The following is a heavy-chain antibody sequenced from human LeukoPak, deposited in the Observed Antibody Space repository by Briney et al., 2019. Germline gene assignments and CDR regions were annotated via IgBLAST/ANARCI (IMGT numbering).Heavy chain of an antibody. CDR1: GGAFSSYA. V-gene: IGHV1-69*05. Sequence: SVKVSCKASGGAFSSYAISWLRQAPGQGLEWMGRIIPIFGTANYAQKFQGRVTITTDESTSTAYMELSSLRSEDTAVYYCARTLMGSSGWYDYWGQGTLVTVSS. J-gene: IGHJ4*02. CDR2: IIPIFGTA. CDR3: ARTLMGSSGWYDY. D-gene: IGHD6-19*01.